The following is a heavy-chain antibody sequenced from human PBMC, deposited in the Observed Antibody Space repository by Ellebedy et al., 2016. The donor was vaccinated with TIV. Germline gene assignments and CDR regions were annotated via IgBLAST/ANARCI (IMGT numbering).Heavy chain of an antibody. D-gene: IGHD2-2*01. CDR2: IKQDGSEK. Sequence: GESLKISCAASGFTFSTYWMSWVRQGPGKGREWVANIKQDGSEKYYVDSVKGRFTISRDNAKNSLYLQMNSLRAEDTAVYYCARDRCSSTSCFFDYWGQGTLVTVSS. CDR3: ARDRCSSTSCFFDY. V-gene: IGHV3-7*01. CDR1: GFTFSTYW. J-gene: IGHJ4*02.